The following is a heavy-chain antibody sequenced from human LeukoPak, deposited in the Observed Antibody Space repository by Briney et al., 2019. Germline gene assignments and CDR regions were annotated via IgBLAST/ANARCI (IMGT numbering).Heavy chain of an antibody. J-gene: IGHJ6*03. D-gene: IGHD6-13*01. CDR2: ISYDGSNK. CDR1: GFTFSSYA. Sequence: SGGSLRLSCAASGFTFSSYAMHWVRQAPGKGLEWVAVISYDGSNKYYADSVKGRFTISRDNSKNTLYLQMNSLRAEDTAVYYCARTIRRYSSSWYDPYYYYMDVWGKGTTVTVSS. V-gene: IGHV3-30*04. CDR3: ARTIRRYSSSWYDPYYYYMDV.